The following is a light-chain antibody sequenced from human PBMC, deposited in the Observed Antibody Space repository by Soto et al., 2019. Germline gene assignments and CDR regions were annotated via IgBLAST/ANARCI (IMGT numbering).Light chain of an antibody. CDR1: QSVNSTD. J-gene: IGKJ1*01. Sequence: EIVLTQSPGTLSLSPGERATLSCRATQSVNSTDVVWYQQKPGQAPMLLIYGASSRATAIPDRFSGSGSGTDFTLTISRLAPEDCEVYYCQRLGNTARTFGHGTEVEV. CDR3: QRLGNTART. V-gene: IGKV3-20*01. CDR2: GAS.